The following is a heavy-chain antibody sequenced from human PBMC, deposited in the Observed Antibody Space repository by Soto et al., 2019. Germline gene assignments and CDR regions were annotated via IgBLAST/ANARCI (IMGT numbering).Heavy chain of an antibody. CDR2: IYYNRNT. CDR3: ATHPPYGPLDH. CDR1: GASMTSSSYF. V-gene: IGHV4-39*01. Sequence: SETLSLTCTISGASMTSSSYFWGFVRQPPGLGLEWIGTIYYNRNTYYSTSLKSRVAISVDTSKNQFSLRLTSVTAADTAVYYCATHPPYGPLDHWGQGTLVTVSS. J-gene: IGHJ4*02. D-gene: IGHD4-17*01.